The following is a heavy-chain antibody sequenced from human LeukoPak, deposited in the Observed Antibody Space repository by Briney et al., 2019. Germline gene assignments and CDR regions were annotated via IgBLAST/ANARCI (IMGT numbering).Heavy chain of an antibody. CDR2: IYSGGST. CDR3: ARDEIIAAAGTEY. CDR1: GFTVSSNY. Sequence: GGSLRLSCAASGFTVSSNYMSWVRQAPGKGLEWVSVIYSGGSTYYADSVKGRFTISRDNSKNTLYLQMNSLRAEDTAVYYCARDEIIAAAGTEYWGQGTLVTVSS. D-gene: IGHD6-13*01. V-gene: IGHV3-66*01. J-gene: IGHJ4*02.